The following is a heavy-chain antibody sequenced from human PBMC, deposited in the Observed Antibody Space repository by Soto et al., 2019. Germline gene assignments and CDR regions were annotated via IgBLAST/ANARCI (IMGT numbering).Heavy chain of an antibody. CDR2: VYPGDSDT. J-gene: IGHJ3*02. Sequence: GESLKISCKGSGYSFTSYWIGWVRQMPGKGLEWMGIVYPGDSDTRCSPSFQGQVTISADKSISTAYLQWSSLKASDTAMYYCATPRVGASSLVAFDIWGQGTMVTVSS. V-gene: IGHV5-51*01. CDR3: ATPRVGASSLVAFDI. CDR1: GYSFTSYW. D-gene: IGHD1-26*01.